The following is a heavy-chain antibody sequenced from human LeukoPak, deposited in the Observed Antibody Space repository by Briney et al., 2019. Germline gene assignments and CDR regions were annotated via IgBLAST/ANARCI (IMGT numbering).Heavy chain of an antibody. V-gene: IGHV4-39*07. J-gene: IGHJ6*03. D-gene: IGHD5-18*01. CDR2: IYYSGST. CDR1: GGSISTYY. Sequence: PSETLSLTCTVSGGSISTYYWGWIRQPPGKGLEWIGSIYYSGSTYYNPSLKSRVTISVDTSKNQFSLKLSSVTAADTAVYYCARGGYSYGPTNYYYYYYMDVWGKGTTVTVSS. CDR3: ARGGYSYGPTNYYYYYYMDV.